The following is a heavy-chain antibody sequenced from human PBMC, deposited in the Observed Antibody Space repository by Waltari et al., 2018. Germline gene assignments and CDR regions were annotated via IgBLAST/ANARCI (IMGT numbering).Heavy chain of an antibody. Sequence: QVQLQQWGAGLLKPSETLSHTCAVYGGSFSGYYWSWIRQPPGKGLEWIGEINHSGSTNYNPSLKSRVTISVDTSKNQFSLKLSSVTAADTAVYYCARKGAGTTFRVWGQGTLVTVSS. CDR3: ARKGAGTTFRV. CDR1: GGSFSGYY. D-gene: IGHD1-7*01. V-gene: IGHV4-34*01. J-gene: IGHJ4*02. CDR2: INHSGST.